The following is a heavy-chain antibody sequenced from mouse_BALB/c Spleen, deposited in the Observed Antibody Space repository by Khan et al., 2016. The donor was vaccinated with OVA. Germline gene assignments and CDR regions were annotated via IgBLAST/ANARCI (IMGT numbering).Heavy chain of an antibody. Sequence: VQLQQSGPELVEPGASVKMSCKASGYTFTNYVIHWVKQKPGQGLEWIGYINPDNAGTRYNEKFKDKAPLTSDISSTSAYMELLSLTSEDSAVYYCAREGSSWDFSFPYWGQGTLVTVSA. V-gene: IGHV1S136*01. D-gene: IGHD4-1*01. J-gene: IGHJ3*01. CDR2: INPDNAGT. CDR1: GYTFTNYV. CDR3: AREGSSWDFSFPY.